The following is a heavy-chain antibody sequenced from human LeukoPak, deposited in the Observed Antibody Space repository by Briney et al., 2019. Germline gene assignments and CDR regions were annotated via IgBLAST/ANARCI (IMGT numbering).Heavy chain of an antibody. CDR3: AKRYCSSTSCHRSNT. Sequence: GGSLRLSCAASGFTFSSYSMNWVRQAPGKGLEWVSAISGDSRYIYYADSVKGRFTISRDNSKNTLYLQMNSLRAEDTAVYYCAKRYCSSTSCHRSNTWGQGTLVTVSS. D-gene: IGHD2-2*01. CDR2: ISGDSRYI. V-gene: IGHV3-21*04. J-gene: IGHJ5*02. CDR1: GFTFSSYS.